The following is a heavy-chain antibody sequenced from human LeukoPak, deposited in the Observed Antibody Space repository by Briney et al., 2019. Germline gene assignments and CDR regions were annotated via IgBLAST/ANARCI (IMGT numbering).Heavy chain of an antibody. J-gene: IGHJ5*02. CDR1: GFTFDDYA. CDR2: ISWNSGSI. CDR3: AKDGSGYDFPNWFDP. D-gene: IGHD5-12*01. V-gene: IGHV3-9*01. Sequence: HPGGSLRLSCAASGFTFDDYAMHWVRQAPGKGLEWVSGISWNSGSIGYADSVKGRFTISRDNAKNSLYLQMNSLGAEDTALYYCAKDGSGYDFPNWFDPWGQGTLVTVSS.